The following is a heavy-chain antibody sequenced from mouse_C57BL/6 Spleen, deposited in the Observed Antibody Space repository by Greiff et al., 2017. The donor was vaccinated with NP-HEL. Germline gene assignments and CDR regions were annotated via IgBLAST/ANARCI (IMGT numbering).Heavy chain of an antibody. CDR2: IYPGDGDT. CDR1: GYAFSSSW. V-gene: IGHV1-82*01. D-gene: IGHD1-1*01. J-gene: IGHJ3*01. CDR3: ARYGSSHPAWFAY. Sequence: VHLVESGPELVKPGASVKISCKASGYAFSSSWMNWVKQRPGKGLEWIGRIYPGDGDTNYNGKFKGKATLTADKSSSTAYMQLSSLTSEDSAVYFCARYGSSHPAWFAYWGQGTLVTVSA.